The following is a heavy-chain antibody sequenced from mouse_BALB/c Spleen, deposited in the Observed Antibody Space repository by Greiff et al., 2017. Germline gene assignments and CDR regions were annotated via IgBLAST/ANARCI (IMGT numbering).Heavy chain of an antibody. CDR1: GYTFTSYY. CDR3: TRSPYGYDGAWFAY. D-gene: IGHD2-2*01. V-gene: IGHV1S81*02. Sequence: QVQLQQSGAELVKPGASVKLSCKASGYTFTSYYMYWVKQRPGQGLEWIGEINPSNGGTNFNEKFKSKATLTVDKSSSTAYMQLSSLTSEDSAVYYCTRSPYGYDGAWFAYWGQGTLVTVSA. CDR2: INPSNGGT. J-gene: IGHJ3*01.